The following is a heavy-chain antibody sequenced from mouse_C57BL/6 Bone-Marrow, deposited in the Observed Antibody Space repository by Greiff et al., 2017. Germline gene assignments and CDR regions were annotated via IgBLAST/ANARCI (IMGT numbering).Heavy chain of an antibody. CDR2: IDPSDSYT. CDR1: GYTFTSYW. V-gene: IGHV1-69*01. D-gene: IGHD4-1*02. Sequence: QVQLQQPGAELVMPGASVKLSCKASGYTFTSYWMHWVKQRPGQGLEWIGEIDPSDSYTNYNHKFKGKSTLTVAKSSSTAYMQLGSLTSEDSAVYYCATTGFDYWGQGTTLTVSS. CDR3: ATTGFDY. J-gene: IGHJ2*01.